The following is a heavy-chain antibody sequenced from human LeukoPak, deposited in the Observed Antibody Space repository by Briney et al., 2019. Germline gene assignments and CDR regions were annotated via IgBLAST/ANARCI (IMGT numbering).Heavy chain of an antibody. V-gene: IGHV3-33*01. CDR1: GFTFSSYG. CDR3: VHGWASYGSGSSEFFDY. Sequence: GGSLRLSCAASGFTFSSYGMHWVRQAPGKGLEWVAVIWYDGSNKYYADSVKGRFTISRDNSKNTLYLQMNSLRVEDTAVYYCVHGWASYGSGSSEFFDYWGQGSLVTVSS. J-gene: IGHJ4*02. CDR2: IWYDGSNK. D-gene: IGHD3-10*01.